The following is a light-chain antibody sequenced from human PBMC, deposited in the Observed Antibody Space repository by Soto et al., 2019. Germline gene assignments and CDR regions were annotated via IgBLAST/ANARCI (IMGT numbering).Light chain of an antibody. CDR2: GAS. J-gene: IGKJ1*01. CDR1: QSVSSN. V-gene: IGKV3-15*01. CDR3: QQYNNWPPA. Sequence: EIVMTQSPATLSVSPGERATLSCRASQSVSSNLAWYQQKPGQTPRLLIYGASTRATGIPARFGGSGSGTEFTVTITSLQSEDFAVYDCQQYNNWPPAFGQGTKVVIK.